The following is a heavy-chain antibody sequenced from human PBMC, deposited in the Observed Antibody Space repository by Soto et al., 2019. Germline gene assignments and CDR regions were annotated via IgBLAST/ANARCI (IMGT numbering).Heavy chain of an antibody. CDR3: ARMVHDPLYCSSTSCYEHYYYGMDA. V-gene: IGHV2-26*01. CDR1: GFSLSNARMG. CDR2: IFSNDEK. Sequence: SGPTLVNPTETLTLTCTVSGFSLSNARMGVSWIRQPPGKALEWLAHIFSNDEKSYSTSLKSRLTISKDTSKSQVVLTMTNMHPVDTATYYCARMVHDPLYCSSTSCYEHYYYGMDAWGQGTTVTVSS. J-gene: IGHJ6*02. D-gene: IGHD2-2*01.